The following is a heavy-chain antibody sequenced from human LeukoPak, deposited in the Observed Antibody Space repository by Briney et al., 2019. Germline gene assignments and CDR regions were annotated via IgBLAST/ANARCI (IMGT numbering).Heavy chain of an antibody. D-gene: IGHD6-13*01. V-gene: IGHV4-34*01. Sequence: SETLSLTCAVYGGSFSGYYCNWIRQPPGKGLEWIGEINHSGSTNYNPSLKSRVTISVDTSKNQFSLKLSSVTAADTAMYYCAMTLSEYSSSPAIWGQGTLVTVSS. CDR3: AMTLSEYSSSPAI. CDR1: GGSFSGYY. CDR2: INHSGST. J-gene: IGHJ4*02.